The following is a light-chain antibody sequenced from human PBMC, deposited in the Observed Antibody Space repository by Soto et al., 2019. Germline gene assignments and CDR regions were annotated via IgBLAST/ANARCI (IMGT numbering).Light chain of an antibody. CDR2: GNS. J-gene: IGLJ1*01. V-gene: IGLV1-40*01. Sequence: QSVLTQPPSVSGAPGQRVTISCTGSSSNIGAGYDVHWYQQLPGTAPKLLIYGNSNRPSGVPDRFSGSKSGTSASLAITGLQAEGEADYYCQSYDSSLSGPYVFGTGTKVTVL. CDR1: SSNIGAGYD. CDR3: QSYDSSLSGPYV.